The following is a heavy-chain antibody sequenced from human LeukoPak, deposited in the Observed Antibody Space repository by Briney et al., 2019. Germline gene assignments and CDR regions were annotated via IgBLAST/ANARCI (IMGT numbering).Heavy chain of an antibody. CDR2: IYYSGST. Sequence: PSETLSLTCTVSGGSISSYYWSWIRQPPGKGLEWIGYIYYSGSTNYNPSLKSRVTISVDTSKNQFSLKLSSVTAADTAVYYCARGPPYGYYFDYWGQGTLVTVSS. V-gene: IGHV4-59*01. CDR3: ARGPPYGYYFDY. CDR1: GGSISSYY. J-gene: IGHJ4*02. D-gene: IGHD3-10*01.